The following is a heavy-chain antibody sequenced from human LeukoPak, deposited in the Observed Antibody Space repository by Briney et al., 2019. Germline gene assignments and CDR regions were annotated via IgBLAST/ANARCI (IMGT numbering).Heavy chain of an antibody. CDR1: GGTFSSYA. V-gene: IGHV1-69*04. CDR2: IIPILGIA. D-gene: IGHD3-10*01. Sequence: ASVKVSCKASGGTFSSYAISWVRQAPGQGLEWMGRIIPILGIANYAQKFQGRVTITADKSTSTAYMELSSLRSDDTAVYYCARDRLWFGEPLDYWGQGTLVTVSS. J-gene: IGHJ4*02. CDR3: ARDRLWFGEPLDY.